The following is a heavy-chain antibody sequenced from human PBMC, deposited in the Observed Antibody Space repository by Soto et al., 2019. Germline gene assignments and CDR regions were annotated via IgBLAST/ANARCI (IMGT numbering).Heavy chain of an antibody. CDR1: GFSVTSNY. J-gene: IGHJ6*02. CDR3: VREKKRGAAHLHKIYGMDV. Sequence: GGSLRLSCAASGFSVTSNYMSWVRQAPGKGLEWVSLIYSGGTTYYADSVKGRFTISRDNSKNTLYLQMNSLRAEDTAVYYCVREKKRGAAHLHKIYGMDVWGQGTTVPVSS. CDR2: IYSGGTT. V-gene: IGHV3-53*01. D-gene: IGHD6-6*01.